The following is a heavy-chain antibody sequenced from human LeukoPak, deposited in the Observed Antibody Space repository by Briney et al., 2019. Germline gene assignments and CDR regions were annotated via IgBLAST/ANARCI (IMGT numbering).Heavy chain of an antibody. Sequence: GGSLRLSCAASGFTFSNYGMHWVGQAPGKGLEWVAVIWYDGGNKYYADSVKGRFTISRDNSKNTLYLQMNSLRAEDTAVYYCARDRAELAPGSSPYFQPWGQGTLVTVSS. V-gene: IGHV3-33*01. CDR1: GFTFSNYG. J-gene: IGHJ1*01. D-gene: IGHD1-26*01. CDR3: ARDRAELAPGSSPYFQP. CDR2: IWYDGGNK.